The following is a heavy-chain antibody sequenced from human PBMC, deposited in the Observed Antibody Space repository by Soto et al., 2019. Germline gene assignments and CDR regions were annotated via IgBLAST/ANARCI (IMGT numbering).Heavy chain of an antibody. V-gene: IGHV4-31*03. J-gene: IGHJ3*02. CDR2: ISYSGST. CDR1: GGSITMVGNY. CDR3: ARLLGSGNYLGIFDAFDI. Sequence: QVQLQESGPGLVQPSQTLSLACTVSGGSITMVGNYWSWIRQFPGKGLEWIGHISYSGSTNSNPSLRSRLSMSVDTSKNQFSLELSSVTAADTAVYYCARLLGSGNYLGIFDAFDIWGQGTVVTVSS. D-gene: IGHD1-26*01.